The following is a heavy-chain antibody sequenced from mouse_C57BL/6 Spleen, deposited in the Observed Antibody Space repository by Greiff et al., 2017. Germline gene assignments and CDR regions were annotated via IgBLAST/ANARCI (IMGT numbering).Heavy chain of an antibody. CDR1: GYSITSGYF. V-gene: IGHV3-6*01. CDR2: IRYDGCT. J-gene: IGHJ2*01. Sequence: EVQLQESGPGLVKPSQSLSLSCSASGYSITSGYFWYCLRTSPGNLLEWMGFIRYDGCTNYTPTLKYRISITRDTSKNQIFLQLNSVTTEDTETYDWAIEDCGSSSDDFDYWGQGTTRTVSS. D-gene: IGHD1-1*01. CDR3: AIEDCGSSSDDFDY.